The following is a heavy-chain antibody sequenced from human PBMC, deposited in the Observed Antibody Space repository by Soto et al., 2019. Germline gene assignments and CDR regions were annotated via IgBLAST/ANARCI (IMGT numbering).Heavy chain of an antibody. CDR1: GYTLTELS. Sequence: GASVKVSCKVSGYTLTELSMHWVRQAPGKGLEWMGGFDPEDGETIYAQKFQGRVTITADESTSTAYMELSSLRSEDTAVYYCARDLESTLDSSGYVAFDIWGQGTMVTVSS. CDR3: ARDLESTLDSSGYVAFDI. D-gene: IGHD3-22*01. J-gene: IGHJ3*02. CDR2: FDPEDGET. V-gene: IGHV1-24*01.